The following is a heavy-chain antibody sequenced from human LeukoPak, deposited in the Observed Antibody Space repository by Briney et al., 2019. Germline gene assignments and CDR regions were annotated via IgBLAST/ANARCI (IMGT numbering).Heavy chain of an antibody. V-gene: IGHV4-59*01. CDR3: ARDLADGSGSYYSRPLDY. D-gene: IGHD3-10*01. Sequence: PSETLSLTCTVSGGSISTYYWSWIRHPPGKGLEWIGYISYSGSTKFNPSLRSRVTISADTSKNQISLKLNSVTAADTAVYYCARDLADGSGSYYSRPLDYWGQGTLVTVSS. CDR1: GGSISTYY. J-gene: IGHJ4*01. CDR2: ISYSGST.